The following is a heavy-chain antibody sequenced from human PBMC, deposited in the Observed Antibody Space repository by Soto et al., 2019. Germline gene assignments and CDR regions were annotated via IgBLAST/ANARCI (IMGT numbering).Heavy chain of an antibody. V-gene: IGHV3-30-3*01. CDR2: MTSDGSSK. D-gene: IGHD5-12*01. Sequence: QMQLLESGGGVVQPGKALRLSCAASGFAFNSHSMHWVRQAPGKGLEWLALMTSDGSSKFYADSVKGRRTISRDNSKNTRFLEMNSLRSEDTAVYYCARDRVIRYTGYDLDLWGQGTLVTVSS. J-gene: IGHJ5*02. CDR1: GFAFNSHS. CDR3: ARDRVIRYTGYDLDL.